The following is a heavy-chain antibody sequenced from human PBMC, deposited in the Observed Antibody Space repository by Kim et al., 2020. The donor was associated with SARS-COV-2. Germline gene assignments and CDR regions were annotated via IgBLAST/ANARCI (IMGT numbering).Heavy chain of an antibody. Sequence: GGSLRLSCAASGFTFSSDWMHWVRQAPGKGLVWVSRINPDGSSTNYADSVKGRFTISRDNAKNMLYLQMKSLRAEDTAVYYCVRNNHFFDYWGQGTLVTVSS. V-gene: IGHV3-74*01. D-gene: IGHD1-1*01. CDR1: GFTFSSDW. J-gene: IGHJ4*02. CDR3: VRNNHFFDY. CDR2: INPDGSST.